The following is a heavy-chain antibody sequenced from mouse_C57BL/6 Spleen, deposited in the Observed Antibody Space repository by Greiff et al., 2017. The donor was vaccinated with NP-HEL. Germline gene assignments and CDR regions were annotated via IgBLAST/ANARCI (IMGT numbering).Heavy chain of an antibody. CDR3: AVPRDYAMDY. Sequence: VKPGASVKISCKASGYTFTDYYMNWVKQSHGKSLEWIGDINPNNGGTSYNQKFKGKATLTVDKSSSTAYMELRSLTSEDSAVYYCAVPRDYAMDYWGQGTSVTVSS. CDR2: INPNNGGT. J-gene: IGHJ4*01. V-gene: IGHV1-26*01. CDR1: GYTFTDYY.